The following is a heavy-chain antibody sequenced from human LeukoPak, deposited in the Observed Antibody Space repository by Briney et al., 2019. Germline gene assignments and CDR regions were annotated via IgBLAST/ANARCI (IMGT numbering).Heavy chain of an antibody. J-gene: IGHJ4*02. V-gene: IGHV1-8*01. CDR1: RYTFTSYD. CDR3: ARVSRFGSYGPPFGY. D-gene: IGHD5-18*01. Sequence: ASVKVSCKASRYTFTSYDINWVRQATGQGLEWMGWMNPNSGNTGYAQKFQGRVTMTRNTSISTAYMELSSLRSEDTAVYYCARVSRFGSYGPPFGYWGQGTLVTVSS. CDR2: MNPNSGNT.